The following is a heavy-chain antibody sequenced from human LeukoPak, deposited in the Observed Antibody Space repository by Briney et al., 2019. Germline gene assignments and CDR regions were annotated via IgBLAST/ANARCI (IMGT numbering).Heavy chain of an antibody. CDR3: ARVRKASSQFDY. CDR2: INPNSGGT. CDR1: GYTFTGYY. D-gene: IGHD6-13*01. V-gene: IGHV1-2*02. Sequence: ASVKVSCKASGYTFTGYYMHWVRQAPGQGLEWMGWINPNSGGTNYAQKFQGRVTMTRDTSISTAYMELSRLRPDDTAVYYCARVRKASSQFDYWGQGTLVTVSS. J-gene: IGHJ4*02.